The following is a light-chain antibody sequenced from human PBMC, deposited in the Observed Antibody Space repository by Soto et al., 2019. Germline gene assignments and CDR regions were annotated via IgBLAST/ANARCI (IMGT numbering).Light chain of an antibody. CDR2: DVA. CDR3: CSYAGRYTYV. Sequence: QSALTQPRSVSGSPGQSVSISCNGTSSDVGGYKYVSWYQQHPGKVPKLMIYDVAKRPSGVPDRFSGSKSGNTASLTISGLQAEDEADYYCCSYAGRYTYVFGSGTKVTVL. V-gene: IGLV2-11*01. CDR1: SSDVGGYKY. J-gene: IGLJ1*01.